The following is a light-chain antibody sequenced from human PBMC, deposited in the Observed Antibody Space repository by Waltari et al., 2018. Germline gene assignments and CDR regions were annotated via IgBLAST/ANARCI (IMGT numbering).Light chain of an antibody. Sequence: DIQITQSPSTLCASVGDRVIFSCRASQSISKWLAWYQQKPGKAPKLLIYKASTLESGVPSRFSGSGSGTEFTLTISSLQPEDFATYYCQQYNSYSLLSFGGGTKVEIK. V-gene: IGKV1-5*03. CDR1: QSISKW. J-gene: IGKJ4*01. CDR3: QQYNSYSLLS. CDR2: KAS.